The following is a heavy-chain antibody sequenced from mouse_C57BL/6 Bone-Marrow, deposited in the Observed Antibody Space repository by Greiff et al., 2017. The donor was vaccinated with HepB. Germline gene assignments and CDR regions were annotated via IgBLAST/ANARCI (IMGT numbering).Heavy chain of an antibody. J-gene: IGHJ2*01. CDR1: GYAFTNYL. Sequence: QVQLKQSGAELVRPGTSVKVSCKASGYAFTNYLIEWVKQRPGQGLEWIGVINPGSDGTNYNEKFKGKGTLTADKSSSPSYMQLSSLAAEDSAVYFCACLGLGRGCYLDYWGNGTTLTVSS. CDR2: INPGSDGT. D-gene: IGHD2-4*01. V-gene: IGHV1-54*01. CDR3: ACLGLGRGCYLDY.